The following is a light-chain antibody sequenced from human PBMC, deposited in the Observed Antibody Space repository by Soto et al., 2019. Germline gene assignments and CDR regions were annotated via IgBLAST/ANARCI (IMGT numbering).Light chain of an antibody. CDR2: RAS. Sequence: ESVLTQSPGTLSLSPVERATLSCTASHYIYSNVAWFQQRPGQAPRLLIYRASTRATGTPARFTGSGSGTEFTLTITSLQSEDFALYYCQQYHNLWTFGQGTKVDIK. CDR1: HYIYSN. V-gene: IGKV3-15*01. CDR3: QQYHNLWT. J-gene: IGKJ1*01.